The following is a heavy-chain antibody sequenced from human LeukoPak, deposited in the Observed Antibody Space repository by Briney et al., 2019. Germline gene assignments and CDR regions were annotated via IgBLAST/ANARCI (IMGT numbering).Heavy chain of an antibody. CDR1: GFTFDDHA. Sequence: GGSLRLSCAASGFTFDDHAMHWVRQAPGKGLEWVAGISWNSGIIDYADSVKGRFAISRDNAKNSLYLQMNSLRAEDTAFYYCTKDRLFLHDALDIWGQGTMVTVSS. V-gene: IGHV3-9*01. CDR2: ISWNSGII. D-gene: IGHD3-22*01. CDR3: TKDRLFLHDALDI. J-gene: IGHJ3*02.